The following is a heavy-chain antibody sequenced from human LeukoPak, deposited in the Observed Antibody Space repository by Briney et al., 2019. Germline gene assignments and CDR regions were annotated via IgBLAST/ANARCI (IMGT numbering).Heavy chain of an antibody. J-gene: IGHJ4*02. Sequence: GGSLRLSCAASGFTFSSYGMSWVRQAPGKGLEWVSAISDSGGSTYYADSVKGRFTISRDNSKNTLYLQMNSLRAEDTAVYYCAKAGSIAAAGIVYWGQGTLVTVSS. V-gene: IGHV3-23*01. CDR3: AKAGSIAAAGIVY. CDR2: ISDSGGST. D-gene: IGHD6-13*01. CDR1: GFTFSSYG.